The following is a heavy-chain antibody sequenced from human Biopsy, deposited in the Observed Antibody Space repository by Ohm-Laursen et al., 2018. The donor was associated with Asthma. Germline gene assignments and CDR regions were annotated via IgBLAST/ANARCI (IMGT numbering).Heavy chain of an antibody. V-gene: IGHV1-69*01. CDR3: ARKAGSCISRTCYSLDF. J-gene: IGHJ4*02. D-gene: IGHD2-2*01. CDR2: INSVFGTT. Sequence: SSVKVSCKTLGGTFNTYVIGWVRQAPGQGLEWMGGINSVFGTTTYPQKFQDRVTITADDSTSTVYMELSSLRSGDTAVYYCARKAGSCISRTCYSLDFWGQGTLVTVSS. CDR1: GGTFNTYV.